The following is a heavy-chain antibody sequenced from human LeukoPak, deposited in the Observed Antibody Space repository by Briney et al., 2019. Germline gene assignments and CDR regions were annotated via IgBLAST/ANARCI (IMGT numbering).Heavy chain of an antibody. D-gene: IGHD3-22*01. CDR2: ISYDGSNK. CDR3: ARPPWGSYDSSGHDAFDI. CDR1: GFTFSSYA. Sequence: GGSLRLSCAASGFTFSSYAMHWVRQAPGKGLEWVAVISYDGSNKYYADSVKGRFTISRDNSKNTLYLQMNSLRAEDTAVYYCARPPWGSYDSSGHDAFDIWGQGTMVTVSS. V-gene: IGHV3-30*04. J-gene: IGHJ3*02.